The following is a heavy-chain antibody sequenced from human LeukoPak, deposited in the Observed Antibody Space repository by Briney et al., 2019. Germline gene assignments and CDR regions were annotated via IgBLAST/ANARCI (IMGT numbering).Heavy chain of an antibody. CDR1: GDSISSYY. V-gene: IGHV4-4*07. J-gene: IGHJ4*02. CDR3: AREGDYGDYFDY. D-gene: IGHD4-17*01. Sequence: SETLSLTCTVSGDSISSYYWSWIRQPAGKGLEWIGRIYTSGCTNYNPSLKSRVTMSVDTSKNQFSLKLSSVTAADTAVYYCAREGDYGDYFDYWGQGTLVTVSS. CDR2: IYTSGCT.